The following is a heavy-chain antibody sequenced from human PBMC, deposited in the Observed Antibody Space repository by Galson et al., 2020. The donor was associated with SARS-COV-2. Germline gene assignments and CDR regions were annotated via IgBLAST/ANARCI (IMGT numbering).Heavy chain of an antibody. J-gene: IGHJ4*01. CDR1: GGSVSNTNYY. V-gene: IGHV4-61*01. Sequence: SKTLSLTCTVSGGSVSNTNYYWTWIRQPPGKGLEWIGNIDYSASTNYNASLKSRVTISLDTSKNQFSLRLDSVTAADTARYFCAGEITDVWRLPVDFWGHGTLGTVAS. D-gene: IGHD1-20*01. CDR3: AGEITDVWRLPVDF. CDR2: IDYSAST.